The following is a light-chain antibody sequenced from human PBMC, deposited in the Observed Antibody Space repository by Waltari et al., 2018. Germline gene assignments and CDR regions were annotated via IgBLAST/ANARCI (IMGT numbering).Light chain of an antibody. CDR3: QTWDTDIRV. J-gene: IGLJ3*02. CDR2: LNSDGSH. V-gene: IGLV4-69*01. Sequence: QLVLTQSPSASASLGASVQLTCTLSSGHSSYAIAWHPQQPEKGPRFLMKLNSDGSHSKGDGIPDRFSGSSSGTERYLTISSLQSEDEADYYCQTWDTDIRVFGGGTELTVL. CDR1: SGHSSYA.